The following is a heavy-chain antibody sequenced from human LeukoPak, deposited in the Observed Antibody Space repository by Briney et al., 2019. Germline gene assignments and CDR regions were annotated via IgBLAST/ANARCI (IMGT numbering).Heavy chain of an antibody. Sequence: PGGSLRLSCAASGFTFSTYTMHWVRQAPGRGLEWVAVISNDGNKKYYGDSVKGRFTISRDNSKNTLYLQMDSLRAEDTAMYYCAREGRGGFDIWGQGTMVTVSS. V-gene: IGHV3-30-3*01. J-gene: IGHJ3*02. D-gene: IGHD6-25*01. CDR1: GFTFSTYT. CDR3: AREGRGGFDI. CDR2: ISNDGNKK.